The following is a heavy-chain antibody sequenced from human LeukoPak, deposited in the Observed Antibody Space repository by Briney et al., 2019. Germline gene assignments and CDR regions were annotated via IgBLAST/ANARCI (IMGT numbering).Heavy chain of an antibody. CDR1: GGSISSSNW. D-gene: IGHD6-19*01. CDR2: IYHSGST. Sequence: SETLSLTCAVSGGSISSSNWWSWVRQPPGQGLEWIGEIYHSGSTNYNPSLKSRVTISVDKSKNQFSLKLSSVTAADTAVYYCARERAIAVAGSFDYWGQGTLVTVSS. CDR3: ARERAIAVAGSFDY. V-gene: IGHV4-4*02. J-gene: IGHJ4*02.